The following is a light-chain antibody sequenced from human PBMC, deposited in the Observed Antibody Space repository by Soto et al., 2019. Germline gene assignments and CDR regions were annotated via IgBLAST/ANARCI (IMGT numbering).Light chain of an antibody. CDR1: SSDVGSYNY. Sequence: QSALTQPASVSGSPGQSITISCTGTSSDVGSYNYVSWYQQHPGKAPKLMIYEVSNRPSGVSNRFSGSKSANTASLTISGLQAEDEADYYSSAYRSSTLVVFGGGTKLTVL. CDR3: SAYRSSTLVV. J-gene: IGLJ2*01. V-gene: IGLV2-14*01. CDR2: EVS.